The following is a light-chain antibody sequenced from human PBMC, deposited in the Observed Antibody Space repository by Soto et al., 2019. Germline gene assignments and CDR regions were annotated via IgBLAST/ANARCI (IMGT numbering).Light chain of an antibody. CDR3: QQYGSSRNT. V-gene: IGKV3-20*01. Sequence: EIELTQSPGTLSSSPGEGVTLSCRASQDVDSNFLAWYQKKPGQAPMLLIYGASSRDTGIPDRFSGSGSGTDFTLTISRLEPEDFAVYYCQQYGSSRNTFGGGTKVEIK. CDR1: QDVDSNF. CDR2: GAS. J-gene: IGKJ4*01.